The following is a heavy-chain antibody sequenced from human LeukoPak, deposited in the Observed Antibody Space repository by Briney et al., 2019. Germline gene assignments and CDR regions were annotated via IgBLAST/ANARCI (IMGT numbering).Heavy chain of an antibody. J-gene: IGHJ4*02. Sequence: GGSLRLSCAASGFVFSSYAMSWVRQAPGKGLEWVSAVSSGGGGTTYYADSVKGRFTISRDNTKNSLYLQMNSLRAEDTAVYYCARDLYSSSWYPFDYWGQGTLVTVSS. CDR1: GFVFSSYA. V-gene: IGHV3-23*01. CDR2: VSSGGGGTT. D-gene: IGHD6-13*01. CDR3: ARDLYSSSWYPFDY.